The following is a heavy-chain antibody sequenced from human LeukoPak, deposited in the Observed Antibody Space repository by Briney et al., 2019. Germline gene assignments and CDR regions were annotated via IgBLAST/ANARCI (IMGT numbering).Heavy chain of an antibody. Sequence: PGGSLRLSCAASGFTFSSYDMHWVRQATGEGLEWVSAIGTAGDTYYPGSVKGRFTISRENAKNSLYLQMNSLRAGDTAVYYCAKASGNYYYYYMDVWGKGTTVTVSS. D-gene: IGHD3-10*01. CDR2: IGTAGDT. V-gene: IGHV3-13*01. CDR3: AKASGNYYYYYMDV. J-gene: IGHJ6*03. CDR1: GFTFSSYD.